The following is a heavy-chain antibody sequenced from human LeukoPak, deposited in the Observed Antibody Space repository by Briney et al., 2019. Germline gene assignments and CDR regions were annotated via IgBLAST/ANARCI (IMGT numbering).Heavy chain of an antibody. CDR3: ARVRFWSGYNYYYYYYMDV. V-gene: IGHV1-8*01. CDR2: MNPNSGNT. J-gene: IGHJ6*03. Sequence: GASVKVSCKASGYTFTSYDINWVRQATGQGLEWMGWMNPNSGNTGYAQKFQGRVTMTRNTSISTAYMELSSLRSEDTAVYYCARVRFWSGYNYYYYYYMDVWGKGTTVTVSS. D-gene: IGHD3-3*01. CDR1: GYTFTSYD.